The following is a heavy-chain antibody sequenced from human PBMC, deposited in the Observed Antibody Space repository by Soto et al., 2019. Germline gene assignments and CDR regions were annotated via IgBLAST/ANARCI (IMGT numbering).Heavy chain of an antibody. CDR3: ARDGYDGSGSPYPAY. CDR1: VGSMSEYF. V-gene: IGHV4-59*01. CDR2: IYYLGIT. D-gene: IGHD3-10*01. J-gene: IGHJ4*02. Sequence: SETLSLTCSVSVGSMSEYFWSWIRQSPGKGLEWIGYIYYLGITDYNPSLKSRVTISVDTSKRQFSLRLTSATAADTAVYYCARDGYDGSGSPYPAYWGPGTQVTVS.